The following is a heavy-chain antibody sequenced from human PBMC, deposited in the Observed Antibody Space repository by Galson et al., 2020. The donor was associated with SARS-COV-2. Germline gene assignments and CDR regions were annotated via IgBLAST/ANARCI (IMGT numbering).Heavy chain of an antibody. CDR2: TYYRSKWYN. V-gene: IGHV6-1*01. CDR1: GDSVPSNSAA. CDR3: TRECSSTSCYSTGNRYSSGWYGPYYFDY. J-gene: IGHJ4*02. Sequence: ASETLSLTCAISGDSVPSNSAAWNWIRQSPSRGLEWLGRTYYRSKWYNDYAVSVKSRITINPDTSKNQFSLQLNSVTPEDTAVYYCTRECSSTSCYSTGNRYSSGWYGPYYFDYWGQGTLVTVSS. D-gene: IGHD2-2*01.